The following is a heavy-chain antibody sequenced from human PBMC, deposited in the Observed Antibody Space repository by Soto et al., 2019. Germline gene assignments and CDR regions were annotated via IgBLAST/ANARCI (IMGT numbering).Heavy chain of an antibody. V-gene: IGHV3-33*01. CDR2: IWYDGSNK. CDR3: ARNHRPAWGPAAKGAFDI. D-gene: IGHD2-2*01. CDR1: GFTFSSYG. Sequence: PGGSLRLSCAASGFTFSSYGMHWVRQAPGKGLEWVAVIWYDGSNKYYADSVKGRFTISRDNSKNTLYLQMNSLRAEDAAVYYCARNHRPAWGPAAKGAFDIWGQGTMVTVSS. J-gene: IGHJ3*02.